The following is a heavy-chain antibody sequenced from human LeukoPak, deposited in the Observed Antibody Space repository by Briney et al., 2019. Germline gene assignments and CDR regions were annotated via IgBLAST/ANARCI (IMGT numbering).Heavy chain of an antibody. Sequence: GASVKVSCKASGYTFTSYGISWVRQAPGQGLEWMGWISAYNGNTNYAQKLQGRVTMTTDKSTSTAYMELRSLRSDDTAVYYCARVCYYDSSGYSRDSNWFDPWGQGTLVTVSS. D-gene: IGHD3-22*01. CDR1: GYTFTSYG. CDR2: ISAYNGNT. V-gene: IGHV1-18*01. CDR3: ARVCYYDSSGYSRDSNWFDP. J-gene: IGHJ5*02.